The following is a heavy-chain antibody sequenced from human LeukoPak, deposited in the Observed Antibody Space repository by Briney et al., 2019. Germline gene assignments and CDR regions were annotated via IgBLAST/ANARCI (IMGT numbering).Heavy chain of an antibody. J-gene: IGHJ4*02. D-gene: IGHD4-17*01. Sequence: GGALSLSFAASGFAFSSYSMTWGRRAPGKGGEGVSCITSTSSTIHYTDSVKGRFTISRDNAKSSLYLQMNSLRADDTAVYYCARDRLHYGEYEKTLDYWGQGTLVTVSS. V-gene: IGHV3-48*01. CDR1: GFAFSSYS. CDR3: ARDRLHYGEYEKTLDY. CDR2: ITSTSSTI.